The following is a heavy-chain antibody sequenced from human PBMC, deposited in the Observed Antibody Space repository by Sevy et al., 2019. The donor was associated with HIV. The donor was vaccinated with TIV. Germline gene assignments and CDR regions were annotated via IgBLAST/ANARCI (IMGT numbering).Heavy chain of an antibody. Sequence: GGSLRISCAASGFIFRNYGMHWVRQAPGKGLEWVSFIWFDGTKKYYGDSVKGRFTISRDNAKNTLFLQMNTLRVDDTAVYYCARETDNSARWFDPWGPGTLVTVSS. CDR2: IWFDGTKK. J-gene: IGHJ5*02. CDR3: ARETDNSARWFDP. V-gene: IGHV3-33*01. D-gene: IGHD6-19*01. CDR1: GFIFRNYG.